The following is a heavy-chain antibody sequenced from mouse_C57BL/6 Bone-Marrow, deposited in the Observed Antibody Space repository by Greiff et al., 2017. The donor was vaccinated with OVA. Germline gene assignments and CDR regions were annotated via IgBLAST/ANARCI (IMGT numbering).Heavy chain of an antibody. Sequence: VQLQQSGAELVRPGASVTLSCKASGYTFTDYEMHWVKQTPVHGLEWIGAIDPETGGTAYNQKFKGKAILTADKSSSTAYMELRSLTSEDSAVCYCTRRRYYGWFAYWGQGTLVTVSA. CDR2: IDPETGGT. J-gene: IGHJ3*01. D-gene: IGHD1-1*01. CDR3: TRRRYYGWFAY. V-gene: IGHV1-15*01. CDR1: GYTFTDYE.